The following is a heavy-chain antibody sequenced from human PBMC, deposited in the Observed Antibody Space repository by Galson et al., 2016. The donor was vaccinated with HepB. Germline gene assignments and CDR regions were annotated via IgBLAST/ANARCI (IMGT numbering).Heavy chain of an antibody. V-gene: IGHV4-39*07. CDR2: ISYTGNT. CDR3: AKRAGLSGTPFDY. CDR1: GGSISSSNSF. J-gene: IGHJ4*02. Sequence: SETLSLTCTVSGGSISSSNSFWGWNRQPPGKGLEWIGIISYTGNTYYNPSLKSRVTISVDTSKNRFSLNLSSVTAADTAVYYCAKRAGLSGTPFDYWGQGSLVTVSS. D-gene: IGHD3-10*01.